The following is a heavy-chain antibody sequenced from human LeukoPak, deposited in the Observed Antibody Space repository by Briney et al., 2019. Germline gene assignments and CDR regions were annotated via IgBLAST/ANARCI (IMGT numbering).Heavy chain of an antibody. CDR3: ASCSVIPLYSYSMDV. CDR2: IKQDGREK. J-gene: IGHJ6*03. D-gene: IGHD2-21*01. V-gene: IGHV3-7*01. Sequence: GGSLRLSCEASGFTFSSYWMSWVRQAPGKGLEWVANIKQDGREKYYVDSVKGRFTISRDNAKNSLYLQMNSLRAEDTAVYYCASCSVIPLYSYSMDVWGKGTTVTVSS. CDR1: GFTFSSYW.